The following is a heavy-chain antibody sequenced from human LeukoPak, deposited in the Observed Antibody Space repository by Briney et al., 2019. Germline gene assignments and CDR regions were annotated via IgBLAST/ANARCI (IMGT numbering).Heavy chain of an antibody. CDR2: VYYSGST. CDR1: GGSISSYC. CDR3: AKAPVAPSSWFDY. D-gene: IGHD6-13*01. Sequence: KPSETLSLTCTVSGGSISSYCWSWIRQPPGKGLEWIGYVYYSGSTNYNPSLKSRVTMSVDTSKNQFSLKVSSVTAADTAVYYCAKAPVAPSSWFDYWGQGTLVTVSS. J-gene: IGHJ4*02. V-gene: IGHV4-59*01.